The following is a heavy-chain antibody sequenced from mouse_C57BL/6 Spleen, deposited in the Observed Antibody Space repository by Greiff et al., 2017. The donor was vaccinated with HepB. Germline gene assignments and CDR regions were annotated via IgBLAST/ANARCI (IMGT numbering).Heavy chain of an antibody. D-gene: IGHD1-1*01. CDR2: IYPSDSET. CDR1: GYTFTSYW. Sequence: QVHVKQPGAELVRPGSSVKLSCKASGYTFTSYWMDWVKQRPGQGLEWIGNIYPSDSETHYNQKFKDKATLTVDKSSSTAYMQLSSLTSEDSAVYYCARLITTGGFDYWGQGTTLTVSS. CDR3: ARLITTGGFDY. J-gene: IGHJ2*01. V-gene: IGHV1-61*01.